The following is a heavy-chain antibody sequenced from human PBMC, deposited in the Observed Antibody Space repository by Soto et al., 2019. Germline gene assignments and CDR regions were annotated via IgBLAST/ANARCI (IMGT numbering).Heavy chain of an antibody. CDR3: AHYVSTSPEGWFDP. CDR1: GLSLSTSGEA. V-gene: IGHV2-5*02. Sequence: QITLKESGPTLVKPTQTLTLTCTFSGLSLSTSGEAVGWIRQPPGKALEWLALIYWDDDKRYNPTLKTRLTITQDTSKNQVVLTLTNMDPVNTATYYCAHYVSTSPEGWFDPWGQGILVTVSS. D-gene: IGHD3-10*02. CDR2: IYWDDDK. J-gene: IGHJ5*02.